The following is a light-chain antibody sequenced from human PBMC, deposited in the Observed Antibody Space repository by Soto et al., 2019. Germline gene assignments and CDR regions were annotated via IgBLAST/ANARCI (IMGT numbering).Light chain of an antibody. V-gene: IGKV1-5*03. J-gene: IGKJ1*01. Sequence: DIQMTQSPSTLSASVGDRVTITCRASQDIDNWLAWYQQKPGKVPRLLIYTASTLESRVPSRFSGSGTGTEFTLTISSLQPDDVATYYCLQYNSYSRGTFGQGTQVDIK. CDR2: TAS. CDR3: LQYNSYSRGT. CDR1: QDIDNW.